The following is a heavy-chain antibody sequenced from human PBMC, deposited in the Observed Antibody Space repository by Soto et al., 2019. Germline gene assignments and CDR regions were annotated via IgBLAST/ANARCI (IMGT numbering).Heavy chain of an antibody. CDR3: AKDLVGLVVPAAIGYYYMDV. D-gene: IGHD2-2*01. CDR1: GFTFSSYA. V-gene: IGHV3-23*01. CDR2: ISGSGGST. J-gene: IGHJ6*03. Sequence: GGSLRLSCAASGFTFSSYAMSWVRQAPGKGLEWVSAISGSGGSTYYADSVKGRFTISRDNSKNTLYLQMNSLRAEDTAVYYCAKDLVGLVVPAAIGYYYMDVWGKGTTVTVS.